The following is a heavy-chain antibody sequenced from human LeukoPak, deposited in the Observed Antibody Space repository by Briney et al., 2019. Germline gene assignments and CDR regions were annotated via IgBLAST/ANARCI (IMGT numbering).Heavy chain of an antibody. V-gene: IGHV3-21*01. Sequence: GGSLRLSCAASAFSLNAYNMNWVRQAPGKGLEWVSSISYTGTYIYYADSVKGRFTISRDNSKNTLYLQMNSLRAEDTAVYYCARVFAGSNYYDSSGYYQIRDYWGQGTLVTVSS. CDR3: ARVFAGSNYYDSSGYYQIRDY. CDR1: AFSLNAYN. J-gene: IGHJ4*02. CDR2: ISYTGTYI. D-gene: IGHD3-22*01.